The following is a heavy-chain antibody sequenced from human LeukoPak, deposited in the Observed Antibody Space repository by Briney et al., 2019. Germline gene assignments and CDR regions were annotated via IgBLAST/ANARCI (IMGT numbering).Heavy chain of an antibody. CDR2: ISSSGSTM. J-gene: IGHJ4*02. V-gene: IGHV3-48*03. CDR1: GFTFNSYE. Sequence: GGSLRLSCAASGFTFNSYEMNWVRQAPGKGLEWVSYISSSGSTMYYADSVRGRLTVSRENAKNLLYLEVNSLRAEDTAVYYCARRYCSSTSCTLDYWGQGTLVIVSS. D-gene: IGHD2-2*01. CDR3: ARRYCSSTSCTLDY.